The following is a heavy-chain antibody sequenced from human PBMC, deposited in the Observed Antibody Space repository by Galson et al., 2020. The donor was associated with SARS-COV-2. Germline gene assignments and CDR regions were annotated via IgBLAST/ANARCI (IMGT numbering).Heavy chain of an antibody. CDR2: ISGDGGSA. Sequence: GGSLRLSCAASGFTFNTYAMSWVRQAPGKGLDWVSAISGDGGSAYYADSVKGRFTISRDNSKNTLYLQMNSLSAEDTAVYYCAKSMVDIIIVVAATIYFDYWGQGTLVTVSS. CDR1: GFTFNTYA. D-gene: IGHD2-15*01. J-gene: IGHJ4*02. CDR3: AKSMVDIIIVVAATIYFDY. V-gene: IGHV3-23*01.